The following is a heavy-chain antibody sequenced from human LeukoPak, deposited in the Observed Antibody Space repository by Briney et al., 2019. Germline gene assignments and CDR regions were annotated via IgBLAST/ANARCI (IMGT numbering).Heavy chain of an antibody. CDR2: IRGSGGST. Sequence: GGSLRLSCAASGFTFSSYAMSWVRQAPGKGLEWVTAIRGSGGSTNYADAEKGRFAISRDNSKNTLYLQMNSLGAEDTAVYYCAKLMVAVFDYWGQGTPVTVSS. V-gene: IGHV3-23*01. CDR3: AKLMVAVFDY. D-gene: IGHD2-8*01. J-gene: IGHJ4*01. CDR1: GFTFSSYA.